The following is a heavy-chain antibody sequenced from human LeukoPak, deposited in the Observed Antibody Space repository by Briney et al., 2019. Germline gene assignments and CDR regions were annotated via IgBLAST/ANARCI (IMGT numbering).Heavy chain of an antibody. CDR1: GYTFTSYG. D-gene: IGHD1-26*01. V-gene: IGHV1-18*01. CDR2: ISAYNGNT. J-gene: IGHJ4*02. CDR3: AREIGGIVGAAFDY. Sequence: ASVKVSCKASGYTFTSYGISWVRQAPGQGLEWMGWISAYNGNTNYAQKFQGRVTMTRDTSTSTVYMELSSLRSEDTAVYYCAREIGGIVGAAFDYWGQGTLVTVSS.